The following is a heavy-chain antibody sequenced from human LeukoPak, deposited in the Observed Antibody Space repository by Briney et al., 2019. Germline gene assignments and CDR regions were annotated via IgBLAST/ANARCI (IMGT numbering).Heavy chain of an antibody. J-gene: IGHJ6*02. V-gene: IGHV3-23*01. CDR2: ISGSGGST. CDR3: AKGGYCSSTSCYFREIYGMDV. CDR1: GFTFSSYA. Sequence: GASLRLSCAASGFTFSSYAMSWVRQAPGKGLEWVSAISGSGGSTYYADSVKGRFTISRDNPKNTLYLQMNSLRAEDTAVYYCAKGGYCSSTSCYFREIYGMDVWGQGTTVTVSS. D-gene: IGHD2-2*01.